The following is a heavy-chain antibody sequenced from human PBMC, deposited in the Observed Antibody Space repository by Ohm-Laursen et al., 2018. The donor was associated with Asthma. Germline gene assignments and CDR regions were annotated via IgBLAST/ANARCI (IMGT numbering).Heavy chain of an antibody. Sequence: SLRLSCAAPGFTFTSYGMHRARQAPGKGLEWVAVISYDGSNKYYADSVKGRFTISRDNSKNTLYLQMNSLRAEDTAVYYCAKVSTEYYFYGMDVWGQGTTVTVSS. CDR1: GFTFTSYG. D-gene: IGHD3-3*02. V-gene: IGHV3-30*18. CDR2: ISYDGSNK. J-gene: IGHJ6*02. CDR3: AKVSTEYYFYGMDV.